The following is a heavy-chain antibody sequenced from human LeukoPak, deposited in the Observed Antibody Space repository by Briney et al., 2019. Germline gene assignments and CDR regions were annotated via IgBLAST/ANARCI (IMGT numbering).Heavy chain of an antibody. Sequence: ARSLRPSCAPSAFTFTDYYMSSIRHAPGKGLWWVSYISSSGSTIYYADSVKGRFTISRDNAKNSLYLQMNSLRAEDTAVYYCARGDYYGSGSYYPTPDYWGQGTLVTVSS. CDR2: ISSSGSTI. J-gene: IGHJ4*02. V-gene: IGHV3-11*01. D-gene: IGHD3-10*01. CDR1: AFTFTDYY. CDR3: ARGDYYGSGSYYPTPDY.